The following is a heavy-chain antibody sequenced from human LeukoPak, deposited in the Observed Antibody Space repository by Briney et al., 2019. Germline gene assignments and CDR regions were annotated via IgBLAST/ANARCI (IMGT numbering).Heavy chain of an antibody. V-gene: IGHV4-39*07. Sequence: SETLSLTCTVSGGSISSSSYYWGWLRQPPGKGLEWIGRIYYSGSTYYNPSLKSRVTISVDTSKNQFSLKLSSVTAADTAVYYCARALSESFWSGYPPRNWFDPWGQGTLVTVSS. CDR1: GGSISSSSYY. CDR3: ARALSESFWSGYPPRNWFDP. CDR2: IYYSGST. D-gene: IGHD3-3*01. J-gene: IGHJ5*02.